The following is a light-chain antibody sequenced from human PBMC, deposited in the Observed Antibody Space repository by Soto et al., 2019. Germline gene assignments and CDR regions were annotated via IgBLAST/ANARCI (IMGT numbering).Light chain of an antibody. J-gene: IGLJ1*01. Sequence: SVLTQPPSVSGAPGQRITISCTGSSSNIGADFDVYWYQQLPGAAPKLLIYGNTNRPSGVPDRFSGSKSGTSAPLAITGLQAEDEADYYCQSYDRSLTGVFGTGTKVTVL. V-gene: IGLV1-40*01. CDR2: GNT. CDR3: QSYDRSLTGV. CDR1: SSNIGADFD.